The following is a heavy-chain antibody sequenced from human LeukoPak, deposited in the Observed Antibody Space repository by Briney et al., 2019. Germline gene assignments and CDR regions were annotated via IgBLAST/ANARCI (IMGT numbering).Heavy chain of an antibody. J-gene: IGHJ4*02. D-gene: IGHD2-21*01. V-gene: IGHV4-4*07. CDR3: ARGIVVENFFDY. CDR1: GGSISSYY. CDR2: IYTSGST. Sequence: RSSETLSLTCTVSGGSISSYYWSWIRQPAGKGLEWIGRIYTSGSTNYNPSLKSRVTMSVDTSKNQFSLKLSSVTAADTAVYYCARGIVVENFFDYWGQGTLVTVSS.